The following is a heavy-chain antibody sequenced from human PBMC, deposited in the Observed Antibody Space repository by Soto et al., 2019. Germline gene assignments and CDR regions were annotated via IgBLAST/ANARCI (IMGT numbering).Heavy chain of an antibody. V-gene: IGHV3-23*01. CDR2: IYGSDAET. J-gene: IGHJ4*02. CDR3: AKDKQPDGIWDIDW. D-gene: IGHD1-1*01. Sequence: EVHLLESGGDLVRPGGSLRLSCVASGSNFQQFTINWVRQAPGKGLEWVAGIYGSDAETFYADSVKGGLLLFRDNTENKVSIQKNSLRVDDTAMYYCAKDKQPDGIWDIDWWGQGTRVTVS. CDR1: GSNFQQFT.